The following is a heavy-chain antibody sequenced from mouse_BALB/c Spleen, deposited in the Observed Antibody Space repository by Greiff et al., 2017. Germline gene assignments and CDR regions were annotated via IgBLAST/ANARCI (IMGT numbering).Heavy chain of an antibody. J-gene: IGHJ2*01. CDR3: AKLTGEGDY. D-gene: IGHD4-1*01. Sequence: EVQLVESGGGLVQPGGSRKLSCAASGFTFSSFGMHWVRQAPEKGLEWVAYISSGSSTIYYADTVKGRFTISRDNPKNTLFLQMTSLRSEDTAMYYCAKLTGEGDYWGQGTTLTVSS. V-gene: IGHV5-17*02. CDR2: ISSGSSTI. CDR1: GFTFSSFG.